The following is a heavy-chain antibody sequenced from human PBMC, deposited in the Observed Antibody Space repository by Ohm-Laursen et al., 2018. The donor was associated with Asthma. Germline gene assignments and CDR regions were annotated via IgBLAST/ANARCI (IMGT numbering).Heavy chain of an antibody. CDR3: VKKRGYYDSSGPRRGWYFDL. J-gene: IGHJ2*01. CDR2: MNPNSGNT. CDR1: GYTFTSYD. V-gene: IGHV1-8*01. Sequence: ASVKVSCKASGYTFTSYDINWVRQATGQGLEWMGWMNPNSGNTGYAQKFQGRVTMTRNTSISTAYMELSSLRSEDTAVYYCVKKRGYYDSSGPRRGWYFDLWGRGTLVTVSS. D-gene: IGHD3-22*01.